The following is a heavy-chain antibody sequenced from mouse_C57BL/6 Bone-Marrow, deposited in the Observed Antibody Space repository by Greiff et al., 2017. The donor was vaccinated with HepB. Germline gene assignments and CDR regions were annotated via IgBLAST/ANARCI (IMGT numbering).Heavy chain of an antibody. D-gene: IGHD1-1*01. J-gene: IGHJ2*01. Sequence: EVQGVESGGDLVKPGGSLKLSCAASGFTFSSYGMSWVRQTPDKRLEWVATISSGGSYTYYPDSVKGRFTISRDNAKNTLYLQMSSLKSEDTAMYYCARHEGTTVVPYFDYWGQGTTLTVSS. CDR2: ISSGGSYT. CDR3: ARHEGTTVVPYFDY. V-gene: IGHV5-6*01. CDR1: GFTFSSYG.